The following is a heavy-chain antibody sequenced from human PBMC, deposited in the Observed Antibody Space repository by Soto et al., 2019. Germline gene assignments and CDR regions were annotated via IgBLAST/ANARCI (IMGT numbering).Heavy chain of an antibody. J-gene: IGHJ4*02. CDR1: GYTFTSYY. Sequence: QVQLVQSGAEVKKPGASVKVSCKASGYTFTSYYMHWVRQAPGQGLEWMGIINPSGGSTSYAQKFQGRVTMTRDTSTSTVYMELGSLRSEDTAVYYCARASLYCSGGSCYFDYWGQGTLVTVSS. D-gene: IGHD2-15*01. CDR3: ARASLYCSGGSCYFDY. CDR2: INPSGGST. V-gene: IGHV1-46*01.